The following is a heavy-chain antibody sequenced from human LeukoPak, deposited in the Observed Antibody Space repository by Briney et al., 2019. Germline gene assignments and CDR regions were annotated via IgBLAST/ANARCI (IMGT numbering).Heavy chain of an antibody. D-gene: IGHD6-6*01. J-gene: IGHJ1*01. V-gene: IGHV1-69*05. CDR3: ARVHRIAARPGYFQH. CDR2: IIPIFGTA. Sequence: SVKVSCKASGGTFSSYAISWVRQAPGQGLEWMGGIIPIFGTANYAQKFQGRVTITTDESTSTAYMELSSLRSEDTAVYYCARVHRIAARPGYFQHWGQGTLVTVSS. CDR1: GGTFSSYA.